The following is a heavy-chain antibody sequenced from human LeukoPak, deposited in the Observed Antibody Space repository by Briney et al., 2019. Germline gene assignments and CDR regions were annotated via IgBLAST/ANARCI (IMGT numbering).Heavy chain of an antibody. CDR1: GGSISSGDYY. CDR3: AREGCNTSCRTTQNWFDP. J-gene: IGHJ5*02. CDR2: IHYSGST. D-gene: IGHD2-2*01. V-gene: IGHV4-30-4*08. Sequence: PSQTLSLTCTVSGGSISSGDYYWSWIRQPPGKGLEWIGYIHYSGSTYYNPSLKSRVTISVDTSKNQFSLKLSSVTAADTAVYYCAREGCNTSCRTTQNWFDPWGQGTLVTVSS.